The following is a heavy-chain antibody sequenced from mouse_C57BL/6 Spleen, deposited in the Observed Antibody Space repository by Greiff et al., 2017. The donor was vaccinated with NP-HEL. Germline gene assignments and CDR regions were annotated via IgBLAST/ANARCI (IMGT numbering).Heavy chain of an antibody. CDR3: ARSSYYYGSSYDYFDY. Sequence: VQLQQSVAELVRPGASVKLSCTASGFNIKNTYMHWVKQRPEQGLEWIGRIDPANGNTKYAPKFQGKATITADTSSNTAYLQLSSLTSEDTAIYYCARSSYYYGSSYDYFDYWGQGTTLTVAS. J-gene: IGHJ2*01. V-gene: IGHV14-3*01. CDR1: GFNIKNTY. D-gene: IGHD1-1*01. CDR2: IDPANGNT.